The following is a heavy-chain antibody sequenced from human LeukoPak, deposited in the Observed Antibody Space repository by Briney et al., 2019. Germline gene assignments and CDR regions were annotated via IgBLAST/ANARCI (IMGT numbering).Heavy chain of an antibody. CDR3: ARPYCTNGVCFNFDF. J-gene: IGHJ4*02. D-gene: IGHD2-8*01. V-gene: IGHV1-46*01. CDR1: GYTLTSYY. CDR2: INASGGST. Sequence: EASVKVSCKASGYTLTSYYMHWVQQAPRQGLEWMGIINASGGSTSYAQKFQGRVTMTRDTSTSTVYMELSSLRSEDTAVYYCARPYCTNGVCFNFDFWGQGTLVTVSS.